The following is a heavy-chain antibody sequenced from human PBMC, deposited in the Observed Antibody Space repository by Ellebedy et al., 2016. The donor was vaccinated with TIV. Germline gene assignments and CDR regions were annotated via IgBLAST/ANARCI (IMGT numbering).Heavy chain of an antibody. CDR2: IYYSGTT. CDR1: GDSTTSTTYY. D-gene: IGHD3-10*01. CDR3: ARDLPGNYYGSGSYFDY. V-gene: IGHV4-39*02. J-gene: IGHJ4*02. Sequence: MPSETLSLTCAVSGDSTTSTTYYWAWIRQAPGKGLEWIGTIYYSGTTYYNPSLKSRVTMSVDISKNLFSLKLTSVTAADTAVYFCARDLPGNYYGSGSYFDYWGRGMLVTVSS.